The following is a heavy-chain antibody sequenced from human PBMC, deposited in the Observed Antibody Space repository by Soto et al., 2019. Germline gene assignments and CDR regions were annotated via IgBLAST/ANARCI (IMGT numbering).Heavy chain of an antibody. Sequence: SETLSLTCTVSGGSISSSSYYWGWIRQPPGKGLEWIGSIYYSGSTYYNPSLKSRVTISVDTSKNQFSLKLSSVTAADTAVYYCARSMTTVVTLDYWGQGTLVTLSS. J-gene: IGHJ4*02. CDR3: ARSMTTVVTLDY. CDR1: GGSISSSSYY. CDR2: IYYSGST. D-gene: IGHD4-17*01. V-gene: IGHV4-39*01.